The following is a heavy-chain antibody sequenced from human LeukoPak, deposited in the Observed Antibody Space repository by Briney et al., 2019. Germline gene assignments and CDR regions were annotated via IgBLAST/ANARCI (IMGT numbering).Heavy chain of an antibody. J-gene: IGHJ5*02. Sequence: ASQTLSLTCAISGDSVSSNSAAWNWIRQSPSRGLEWLGRTYFRSKWYSDYAVSVKSRITINPDTSKNQFSLHLNSVTPEDTAVYYCARTGYSSTWVPWGFDPWGQGTLVTVSS. CDR1: GDSVSSNSAA. CDR2: TYFRSKWYS. CDR3: ARTGYSSTWVPWGFDP. D-gene: IGHD6-13*01. V-gene: IGHV6-1*01.